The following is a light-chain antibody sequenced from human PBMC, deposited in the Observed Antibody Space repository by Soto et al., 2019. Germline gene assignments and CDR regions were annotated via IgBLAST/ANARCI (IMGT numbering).Light chain of an antibody. CDR3: QQYGSSPSWT. CDR2: GAS. J-gene: IGKJ1*01. V-gene: IGKV3-20*01. Sequence: IVLSLSPGTLSLTKGERATLSCRASQSVSSSYLAGYQQTPGQAPRLLSCGASSRATVIPDRFSGSGSGTDFTLTISSLEPEDFAVYYCQQYGSSPSWTFGQ. CDR1: QSVSSSY.